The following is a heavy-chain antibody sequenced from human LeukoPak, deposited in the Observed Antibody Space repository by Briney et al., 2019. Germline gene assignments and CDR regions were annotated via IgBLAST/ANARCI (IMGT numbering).Heavy chain of an antibody. V-gene: IGHV1-18*01. D-gene: IGHD4-11*01. CDR1: GYTFTSYG. J-gene: IGHJ5*02. CDR2: ISAYNGNT. CDR3: ASTTTQAGFDP. Sequence: GASVTVSCKASGYTFTSYGISWVRQAPGQGLEWMGWISAYNGNTNYAQKLQGRVTMTTDTSTSTAYMELRSLRSDDTAVYYCASTTTQAGFDPWGQGTLVTVSS.